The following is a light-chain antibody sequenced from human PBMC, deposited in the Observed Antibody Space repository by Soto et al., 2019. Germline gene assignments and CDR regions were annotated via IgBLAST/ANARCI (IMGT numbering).Light chain of an antibody. CDR3: ATWDDTLSGPV. CDR1: SSNIGSNY. CDR2: SNI. J-gene: IGLJ3*02. Sequence: QPVLTQPPSASETPGQRVTISCSGSSSNIGSNYVYWYQQLPGTAPKLLIYSNIQRPSGVPDRFSGSKSGTSASLAISGLRSEDEADYYCATWDDTLSGPVFGGGTKLTVL. V-gene: IGLV1-47*01.